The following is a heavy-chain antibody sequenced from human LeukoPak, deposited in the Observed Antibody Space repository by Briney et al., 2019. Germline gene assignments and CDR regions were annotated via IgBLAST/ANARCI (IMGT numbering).Heavy chain of an antibody. D-gene: IGHD3-22*01. CDR2: IYSSGRN. CDR1: GGSISSGSYY. CDR3: ARDLYYYDSSDYYSYYFDN. Sequence: SETLSLTPTVSGGSISSGSYYWSWIRPPAGKGLEWIGRIYSSGRNNYNPSLKSRVIISVDTSKNQFSLHLSSVAAAETAVYYCARDLYYYDSSDYYSYYFDNWGQGTLVTVSS. J-gene: IGHJ4*02. V-gene: IGHV4-61*02.